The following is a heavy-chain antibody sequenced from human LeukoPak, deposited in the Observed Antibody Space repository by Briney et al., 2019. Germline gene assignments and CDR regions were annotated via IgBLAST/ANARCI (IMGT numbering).Heavy chain of an antibody. V-gene: IGHV4-59*01. CDR2: IFYSGST. CDR1: GGSISSYY. J-gene: IGHJ3*02. CDR3: ARIHYAFDI. Sequence: SETLSLTCTVSGGSISSYYWTWIRQPPGKGLEWIGYIFYSGSTNYNPSLKSRVTMSVDTSKNQFSLKLTSVTAAATAVYYCARIHYAFDIWGQGTMVTVSS. D-gene: IGHD5-18*01.